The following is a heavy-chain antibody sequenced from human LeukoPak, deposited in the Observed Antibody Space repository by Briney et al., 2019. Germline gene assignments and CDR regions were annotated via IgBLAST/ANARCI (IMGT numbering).Heavy chain of an antibody. D-gene: IGHD3-9*01. CDR3: ARLHETGLLFDY. V-gene: IGHV4-59*08. Sequence: KPSETLSLTCTVSGGSISSYYWSWIRQPPGKALEWFGYIYYSGTTNYNLSLKIRVTMSLDTSKNQLSLKLRSATAADTAVYYCARLHETGLLFDYWGQGTLVTVSS. CDR1: GGSISSYY. CDR2: IYYSGTT. J-gene: IGHJ4*02.